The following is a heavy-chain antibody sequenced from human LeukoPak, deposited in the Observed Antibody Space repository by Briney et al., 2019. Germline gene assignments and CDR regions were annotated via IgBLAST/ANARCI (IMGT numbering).Heavy chain of an antibody. CDR1: GGSFSGYY. D-gene: IGHD3-22*01. J-gene: IGHJ4*02. CDR2: INHSGST. CDR3: VRVEVGVLN. V-gene: IGHV4-34*01. Sequence: SETLSLTCAVYGGSFSGYYWTWIRQSPGKGLEWIGEINHSGSTDYNPSLKSRVAISVDTSKNQFSLKLSSVTAADTAVYYCVRVEVGVLNWGQGTLVTVSS.